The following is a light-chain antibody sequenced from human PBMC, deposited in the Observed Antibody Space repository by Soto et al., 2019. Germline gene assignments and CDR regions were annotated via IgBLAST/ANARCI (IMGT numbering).Light chain of an antibody. V-gene: IGKV2-30*01. CDR2: EVS. CDR1: RSLVYSDGNTS. CDR3: MEGTHGPHT. J-gene: IGKJ1*01. Sequence: DVVMTQTPLSLSVAPGPPASISCRSSRSLVYSDGNTSLNWFQQRPGQSPTRLIFEVSNRDSGVPDIFCGRASGTDSTLKISRVEAENVGVYYCMEGTHGPHTFGQGTKVDIK.